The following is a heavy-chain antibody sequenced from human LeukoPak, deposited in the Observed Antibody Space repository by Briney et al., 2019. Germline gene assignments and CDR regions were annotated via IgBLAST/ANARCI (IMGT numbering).Heavy chain of an antibody. D-gene: IGHD6-19*01. CDR3: ARGEPHYSSSPAGWFDP. CDR2: INHSGST. J-gene: IGHJ5*02. Sequence: PSETLSLTCAVYGGSFSGYYWSWIRQPPGKGLEWIGEINHSGSTNYNPSLKSRVTISVDTSKNQFSLKLSSVTAADTAVYYCARGEPHYSSSPAGWFDPWGQETLVTVSS. CDR1: GGSFSGYY. V-gene: IGHV4-34*01.